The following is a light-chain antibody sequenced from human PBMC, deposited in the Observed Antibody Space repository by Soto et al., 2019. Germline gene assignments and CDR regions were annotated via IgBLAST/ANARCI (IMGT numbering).Light chain of an antibody. V-gene: IGKV3-20*01. CDR2: GAS. Sequence: EIVLTQSPVTLSLSPGERATLSFRASQSVSSSYLAWYQQKPGQAPRLLIYGASSRATGIPDRFSGSGSGTDFTLPISRLEPEDSAVYYCQQYKTFGQGTKV. CDR1: QSVSSSY. CDR3: QQYKT. J-gene: IGKJ1*01.